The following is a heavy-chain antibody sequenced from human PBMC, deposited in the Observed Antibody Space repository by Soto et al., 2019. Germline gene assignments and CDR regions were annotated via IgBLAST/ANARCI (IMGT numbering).Heavy chain of an antibody. Sequence: EVQLLASGGGLVQPGGSLRLSCAASGFTFSSYAMSWVRNAPGTALEWFSIIGDSGDSAYYAASVRGRFTISRDNSKNRRYQQRNGRRAGHHAVYYCANAGGLQLLLPALAGYWDRATLVTVS. CDR3: ANAGGLQLLLPALAGY. CDR2: IGDSGDSA. CDR1: GFTFSSYA. V-gene: IGHV3-23*01. J-gene: IGHJ4*02. D-gene: IGHD2-15*01.